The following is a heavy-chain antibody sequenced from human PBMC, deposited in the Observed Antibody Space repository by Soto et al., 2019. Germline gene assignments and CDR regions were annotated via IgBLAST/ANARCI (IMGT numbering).Heavy chain of an antibody. CDR3: AKDPSRYCSGGSCHRGVYFDY. CDR1: GFTFDDYA. V-gene: IGHV3-9*01. D-gene: IGHD2-15*01. J-gene: IGHJ4*02. Sequence: GGSLRLSCAASGFTFDDYAVHWVRQAPGKGLEWVSGISWNSGSIGYADSVKGRFTISRDNAKNSLYLQMNSLRAEDTALYYCAKDPSRYCSGGSCHRGVYFDYWGQGTLVTVSS. CDR2: ISWNSGSI.